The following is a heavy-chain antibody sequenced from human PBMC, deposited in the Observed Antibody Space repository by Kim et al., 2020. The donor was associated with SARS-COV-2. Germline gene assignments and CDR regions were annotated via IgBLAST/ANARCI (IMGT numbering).Heavy chain of an antibody. V-gene: IGHV3-23*01. CDR1: GFTFSSYA. CDR3: AKCISSRRGIYYYGMDV. Sequence: GGSLRLSCAASGFTFSSYAMSWVRQAPGKGLEWVSAISGSGGSTYYADSVKGRFTISRDNSKNTLYLQMNSLRAEDTAVYYCAKCISSRRGIYYYGMDVWGQGTTVTVSS. J-gene: IGHJ6*02. D-gene: IGHD2-15*01. CDR2: ISGSGGST.